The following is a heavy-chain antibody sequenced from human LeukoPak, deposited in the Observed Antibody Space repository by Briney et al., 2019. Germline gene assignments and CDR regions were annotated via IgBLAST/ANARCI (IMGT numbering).Heavy chain of an antibody. CDR1: GFTFSSYA. D-gene: IGHD3-22*01. Sequence: GGSLRLSCAASGFTFSSYAMSWVRQAPGKGLEWVSAISGSGGSTYYADSVKGRFTISRDNAKNSLYLQMNSLRAEDTAVYYCAVDYYDSSGYTPGYWGQGTLVTVSS. V-gene: IGHV3-23*01. CDR3: AVDYYDSSGYTPGY. CDR2: ISGSGGST. J-gene: IGHJ4*02.